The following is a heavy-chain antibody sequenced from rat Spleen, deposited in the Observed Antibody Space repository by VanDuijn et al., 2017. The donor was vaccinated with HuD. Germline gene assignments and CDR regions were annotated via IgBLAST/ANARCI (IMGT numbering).Heavy chain of an antibody. CDR2: ISYDGSST. CDR3: ARPTADY. CDR1: GFTFSNYG. J-gene: IGHJ2*01. V-gene: IGHV5-29*01. Sequence: EVQLVESGGGLVQPGRSLKLSCAASGFTFSNYGMAWVRQAPTKGLEWVATISYDGSSTYYRDSVKGRFTISRDNAKSTLYLQMDSLRSEDTATYYCARPTADYWGQGVMVTVSS. D-gene: IGHD3-5*01.